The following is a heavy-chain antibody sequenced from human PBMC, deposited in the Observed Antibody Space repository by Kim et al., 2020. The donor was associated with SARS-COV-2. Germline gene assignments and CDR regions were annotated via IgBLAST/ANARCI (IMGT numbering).Heavy chain of an antibody. Sequence: SETLSLTCAVYGGSFSGYYWSWIRQPPGKGLEWIGEINHSGSTNYNPSLKSRVTISVDTSKNQFSLKLSSVTAADTAVYYCARGGRGYYYYYYGMDVWGQGTTVTVSS. CDR1: GGSFSGYY. D-gene: IGHD3-16*01. CDR3: ARGGRGYYYYYYGMDV. V-gene: IGHV4-34*01. CDR2: INHSGST. J-gene: IGHJ6*02.